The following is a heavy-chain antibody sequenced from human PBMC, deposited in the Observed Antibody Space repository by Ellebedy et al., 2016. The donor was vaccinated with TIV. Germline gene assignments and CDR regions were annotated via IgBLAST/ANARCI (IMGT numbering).Heavy chain of an antibody. V-gene: IGHV3-21*01. D-gene: IGHD2-21*01. Sequence: GESLKISCTASGFTFSSYIMNWVRQAPGKGLEWISSITKSGDYMYYADSVKGRFTISRDNARNSLDLQMNSLRADDTAVYYCARGIPGATDFHLWGRGTLVTVSS. CDR3: ARGIPGATDFHL. CDR2: ITKSGDYM. J-gene: IGHJ2*01. CDR1: GFTFSSYI.